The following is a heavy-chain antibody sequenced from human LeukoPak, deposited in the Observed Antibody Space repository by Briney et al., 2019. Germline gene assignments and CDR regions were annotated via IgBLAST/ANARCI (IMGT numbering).Heavy chain of an antibody. CDR3: ARGIQYSSSWYISGLNRGYFDY. J-gene: IGHJ4*02. V-gene: IGHV4-34*01. CDR2: INHSGST. D-gene: IGHD6-13*01. Sequence: SETLSLTCAVYGGSFSGYYWSWIRQPPGKGLEWIGEINHSGSTNYNPSLKGRVTISVDTSKNQFSLKLSSVTAADTAVYYCARGIQYSSSWYISGLNRGYFDYWGQGTLVTVSS. CDR1: GGSFSGYY.